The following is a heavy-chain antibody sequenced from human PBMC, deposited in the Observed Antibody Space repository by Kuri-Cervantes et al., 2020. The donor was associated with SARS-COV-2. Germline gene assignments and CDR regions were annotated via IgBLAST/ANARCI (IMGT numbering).Heavy chain of an antibody. V-gene: IGHV3-23*01. Sequence: GGSLRLSWAASGFTFSSYARSWVRQAPGKGLEWVSAISGSGGSTYYADSVKGRFTISRDNSKNTLYLQMNSLRAEDTAVYYCAKGPQRTRGWVDLPQYNYFDYWGQGTLVTVSS. CDR2: ISGSGGST. J-gene: IGHJ4*02. CDR3: AKGPQRTRGWVDLPQYNYFDY. D-gene: IGHD6-19*01. CDR1: GFTFSSYA.